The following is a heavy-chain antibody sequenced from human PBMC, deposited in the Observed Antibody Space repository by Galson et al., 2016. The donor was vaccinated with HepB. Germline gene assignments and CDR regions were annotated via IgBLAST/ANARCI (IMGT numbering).Heavy chain of an antibody. CDR3: VRDAYCSGGRCYFDC. J-gene: IGHJ4*02. V-gene: IGHV3-49*02. D-gene: IGHD2-15*01. Sequence: YGGTTKYVGSVEGRFTISRDDSKSIAYLQMNSLKTEDTAVYFCVRDAYCSGGRCYFDCWGQGTLVTVSS. CDR2: YGGTT.